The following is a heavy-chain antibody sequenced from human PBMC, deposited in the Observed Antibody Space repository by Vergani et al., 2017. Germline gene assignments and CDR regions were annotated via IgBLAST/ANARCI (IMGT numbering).Heavy chain of an antibody. J-gene: IGHJ4*02. CDR1: GFTVSTNY. D-gene: IGHD2-15*01. CDR2: IYSDGNT. Sequence: EVQLVESGGGLIQPGGSLRLSCAASGFTVSTNYMSWVRQAPGKGLDWVSLIYSDGNTYFAASVKGRFTISRDSSKNTLYLPMNSLRAEDTAVYYCAIVPGYCSGGICYDYYFDYWGQGTLVTVSS. CDR3: AIVPGYCSGGICYDYYFDY. V-gene: IGHV3-53*01.